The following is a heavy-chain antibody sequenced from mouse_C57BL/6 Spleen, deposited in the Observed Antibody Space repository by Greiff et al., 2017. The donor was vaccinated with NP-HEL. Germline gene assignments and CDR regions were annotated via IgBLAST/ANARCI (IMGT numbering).Heavy chain of an antibody. V-gene: IGHV5-17*01. Sequence: EVKLQESGGGLVKPGGSLKLSCAASGFTFSDYGMHWVRQAPEKGLEWVAYISSGSSTIYYADTVKGRFTISRDNAKNTLFLQMTSLRSEDTAMYYCARSHYYGSSLYYAMDYWGQGTSVTVSS. CDR2: ISSGSSTI. J-gene: IGHJ4*01. CDR3: ARSHYYGSSLYYAMDY. D-gene: IGHD1-1*01. CDR1: GFTFSDYG.